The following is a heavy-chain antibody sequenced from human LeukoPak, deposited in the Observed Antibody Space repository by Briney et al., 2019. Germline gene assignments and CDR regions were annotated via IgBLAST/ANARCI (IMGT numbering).Heavy chain of an antibody. CDR1: GFTFSSYW. J-gene: IGHJ6*03. CDR3: ARGRGVGWFGDHYYYYYMDV. D-gene: IGHD3-10*01. CDR2: IKQDGSEK. V-gene: IGHV3-7*01. Sequence: GGSLRLSCAASGFTFSSYWMSWVRQAPGKGLEWVANIKQDGSEKYYVDSVKGRFTISRDNAKNSLYLQMNSLRAEDTAVYYCARGRGVGWFGDHYYYYYMDVWGKGTTVTVSS.